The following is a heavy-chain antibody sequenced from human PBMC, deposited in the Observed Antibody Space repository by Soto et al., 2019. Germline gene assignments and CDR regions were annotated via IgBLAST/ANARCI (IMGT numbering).Heavy chain of an antibody. CDR3: APDRYGDHTSPEGF. CDR1: DFTFRGYA. CDR2: IGFDGDNI. V-gene: IGHV3-30-3*01. J-gene: IGHJ1*01. D-gene: IGHD4-17*01. Sequence: QLQLVESGGGVVQPGASLRLSCKASDFTFRGYAMHWVRRSRGKGLEWVAVIGFDGDNIYYADSVKGRFTISRDNSKNTLYVQMNSLRPEDTAVYYCAPDRYGDHTSPEGFWGQGTLVSVSS.